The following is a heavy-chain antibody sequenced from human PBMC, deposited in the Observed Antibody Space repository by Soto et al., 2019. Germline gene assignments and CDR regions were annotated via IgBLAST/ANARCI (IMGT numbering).Heavy chain of an antibody. CDR3: AKDLGDCSGGSCLKFDY. V-gene: IGHV3-30*18. J-gene: IGHJ4*02. Sequence: QVQLVESGGGVVQPGRSLRLSCAASGFTFSSYGMHWVRQAPGKGLEWVAVISYDGSNKHYADSVKGRFTISRDNSKNTLYLQMNSLRAEDTAVYYCAKDLGDCSGGSCLKFDYWGQGTLVTVSS. CDR1: GFTFSSYG. D-gene: IGHD2-15*01. CDR2: ISYDGSNK.